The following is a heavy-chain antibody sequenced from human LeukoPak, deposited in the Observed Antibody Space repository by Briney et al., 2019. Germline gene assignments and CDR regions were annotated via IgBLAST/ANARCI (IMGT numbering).Heavy chain of an antibody. Sequence: ASVKVSCKASGYTFTSYYMHWVRQAPGQGLEWMGIINPSGGSTSYAQKFQGRVTMTRDTSISTAYMELSRLRSDDTAVYYCARRGIEPRVWAYWGQGTLVTVSS. CDR2: INPSGGST. J-gene: IGHJ4*02. CDR1: GYTFTSYY. V-gene: IGHV1-46*01. D-gene: IGHD7-27*01. CDR3: ARRGIEPRVWAY.